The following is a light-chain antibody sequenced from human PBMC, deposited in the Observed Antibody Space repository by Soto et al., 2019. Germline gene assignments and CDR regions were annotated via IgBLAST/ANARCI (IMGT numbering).Light chain of an antibody. CDR2: EVN. J-gene: IGLJ1*01. CDR1: SSDVCGYNY. Sequence: QSVLTQPPSASGSPGQSFSISCTGTSSDVCGYNYVSWYQQHPGKAPKLMIYEVNKRPSGVPDRFSGSKSGNTASLTVSGLQAEDEADYYCSSYAGSSNVFGTGTKVTV. CDR3: SSYAGSSNV. V-gene: IGLV2-8*01.